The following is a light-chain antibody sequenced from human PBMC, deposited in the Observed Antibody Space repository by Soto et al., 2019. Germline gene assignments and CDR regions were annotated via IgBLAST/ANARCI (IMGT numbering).Light chain of an antibody. V-gene: IGLV1-40*01. Sequence: QSVLTQPPSVSGAPGQRVTISCTGSGSNIGAGYDIHWYQQVPGTAPKPLIYANTNRASGVPDRFSGSKSGTSASLAITGLRAEVEADYSCQSYDTSLSGYVFGPGTKLTVL. CDR2: ANT. CDR3: QSYDTSLSGYV. J-gene: IGLJ1*01. CDR1: GSNIGAGYD.